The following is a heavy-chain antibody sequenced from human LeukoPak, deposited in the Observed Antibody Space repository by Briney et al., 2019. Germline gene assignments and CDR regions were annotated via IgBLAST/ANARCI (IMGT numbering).Heavy chain of an antibody. CDR1: GFTFTTYW. D-gene: IGHD3-10*02. J-gene: IGHJ6*04. V-gene: IGHV3-7*01. CDR2: MKPDGSEI. CDR3: AELGITMIGGV. Sequence: GGSLRLSCAASGFTFTTYWMSWVRQAPGKGLEWVANMKPDGSEIFYVDSVKGRFTISRDNAMNTLYPQMNSLRAEDTAVYYCAELGITMIGGVWGKGTTVTISS.